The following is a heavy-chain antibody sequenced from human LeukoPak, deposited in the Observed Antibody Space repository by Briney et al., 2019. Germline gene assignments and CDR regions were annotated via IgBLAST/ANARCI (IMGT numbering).Heavy chain of an antibody. D-gene: IGHD3-22*01. Sequence: SETLSLTCTVSGGSISSNSFYWGWIRQPPGKGLEWIGSIYYSGSTYYNPSLKSRVTISVDTSKNQFSLKLSSVTVADTAVYYCARPDSSGYYSDYYYMDVWGKGTTVTVSS. J-gene: IGHJ6*03. CDR2: IYYSGST. CDR1: GGSISSNSFY. CDR3: ARPDSSGYYSDYYYMDV. V-gene: IGHV4-39*01.